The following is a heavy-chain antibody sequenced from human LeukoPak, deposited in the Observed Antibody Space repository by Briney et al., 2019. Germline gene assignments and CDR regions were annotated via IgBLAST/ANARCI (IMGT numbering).Heavy chain of an antibody. D-gene: IGHD2-15*01. Sequence: GGSLRLSCAASGFTVSSNYMGWVRQAPGKGLEWVSVIYSGGSTYYADSVKGRFTISRDNSKNTLYLQMNSLRAEDTAVYYCARVRAATTIDYWGQGTLVTVSS. CDR3: ARVRAATTIDY. V-gene: IGHV3-53*01. J-gene: IGHJ4*02. CDR1: GFTVSSNY. CDR2: IYSGGST.